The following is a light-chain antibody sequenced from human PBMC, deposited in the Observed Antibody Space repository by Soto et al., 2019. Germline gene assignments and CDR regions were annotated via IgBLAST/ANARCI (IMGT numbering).Light chain of an antibody. Sequence: QSALTQPASVSGSPGQSITISCTGTSSDVGGYNYVSWYQHHPGKAPKLIIYDVSNRPSGVSIRFSGSKSDNTASLTISGLQPEDEADYHCRSYTTSNTRQIVFGTGNELTFL. J-gene: IGLJ1*01. CDR1: SSDVGGYNY. CDR3: RSYTTSNTRQIV. CDR2: DVS. V-gene: IGLV2-14*03.